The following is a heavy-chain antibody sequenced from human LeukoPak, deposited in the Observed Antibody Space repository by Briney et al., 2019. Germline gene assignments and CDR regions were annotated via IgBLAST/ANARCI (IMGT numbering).Heavy chain of an antibody. CDR3: ARDTGPSGTAFDY. J-gene: IGHJ4*02. Sequence: KSSETLSLTCTVSGGSISSYYWSWIRQPAGKGLEWIGSIYYSGSAYYTPSLRSRVTISVATSKSLFSLTLSSVTAADTAVYYCARDTGPSGTAFDYWGQGILVTVSS. CDR1: GGSISSYY. CDR2: IYYSGSA. D-gene: IGHD2-2*01. V-gene: IGHV4-4*07.